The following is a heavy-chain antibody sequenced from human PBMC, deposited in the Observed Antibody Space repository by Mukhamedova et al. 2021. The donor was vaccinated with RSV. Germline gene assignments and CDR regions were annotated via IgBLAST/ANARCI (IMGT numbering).Heavy chain of an antibody. CDR2: IYPGDSDT. Sequence: GKGLEWMGIIYPGDSDTRYGPSFQGQVTISADKSISTAYLQWSSLKASDTAIYYCARHSSSEFDYCGQGTLVTVSS. J-gene: IGHJ4*02. CDR3: ARHSSSEFDY. V-gene: IGHV5-51*01. D-gene: IGHD2-2*01.